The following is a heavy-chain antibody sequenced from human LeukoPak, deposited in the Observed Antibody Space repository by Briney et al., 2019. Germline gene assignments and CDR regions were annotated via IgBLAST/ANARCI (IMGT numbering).Heavy chain of an antibody. CDR3: AKDSPNCYFDY. CDR1: GFTFTIYG. CDR2: ISDDGNKK. V-gene: IGHV3-30*18. Sequence: GGSLRLSCAASGFTFTIYGMHWVRQAPGKGLEWVAVISDDGNKKYYADSLKGRFINSRKNSKNTVYLPMNSLRAEDTAMYYCAKDSPNCYFDYWGQGTLVIVSS. D-gene: IGHD1-1*01. J-gene: IGHJ4*02.